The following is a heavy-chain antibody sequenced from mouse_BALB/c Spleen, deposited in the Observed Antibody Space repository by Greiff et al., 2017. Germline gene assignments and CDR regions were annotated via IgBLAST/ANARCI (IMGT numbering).Heavy chain of an antibody. Sequence: VKLVESGPGLVAPSQSLSITCTVSGFSLTSYGVHWVRQPPGKGLEWLGVIWAGGSTNYNSALMSRLSISKDNSKSQVFLKMSSLQTDDTAMYYCARRGYRYDDGPWFAYWGQGTLVTVSA. CDR3: ARRGYRYDDGPWFAY. J-gene: IGHJ3*01. CDR1: GFSLTSYG. CDR2: IWAGGST. V-gene: IGHV2-9*02. D-gene: IGHD2-14*01.